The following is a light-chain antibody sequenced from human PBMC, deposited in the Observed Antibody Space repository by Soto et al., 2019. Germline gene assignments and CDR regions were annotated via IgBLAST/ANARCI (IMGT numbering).Light chain of an antibody. Sequence: QSALTQPASVSGSPGHSITISCTGSSGDIGANNFVSWYQQYPGNPPKLMIFEVSDRPPGISHRFSGSKSGNTAFLTISGLQAEDEADYYCSSYTSSNTLVFGDGTKVTVL. CDR2: EVS. J-gene: IGLJ2*01. CDR3: SSYTSSNTLV. CDR1: SGDIGANNF. V-gene: IGLV2-14*01.